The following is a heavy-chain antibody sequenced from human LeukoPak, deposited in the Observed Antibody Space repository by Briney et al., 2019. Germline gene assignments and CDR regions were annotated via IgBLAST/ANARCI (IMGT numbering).Heavy chain of an antibody. CDR2: ISDSGRT. Sequence: PSETLSLTCTVSGGSISSGSSDYYWGWIRQPPGKGLDWIGSISDSGRTYYNPSLKSRVTVSVDTSKNQFSLNLSSVTAADTAVYYCARQFGSGLWYSDLWGRGTLVTVSS. D-gene: IGHD3-10*01. J-gene: IGHJ2*01. CDR1: GGSISSGSSDYY. CDR3: ARQFGSGLWYSDL. V-gene: IGHV4-39*01.